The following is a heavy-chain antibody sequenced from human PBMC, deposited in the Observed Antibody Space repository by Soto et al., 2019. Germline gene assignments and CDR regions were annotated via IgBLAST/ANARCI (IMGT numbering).Heavy chain of an antibody. CDR1: GGSISSSDW. J-gene: IGHJ5*01. Sequence: SETLSLTCVVSGGSISSSDWWSWVRQSPGQGLEWIGEIVHSGSTNYNPSLTSRVAISVDKSNNQFSLILTSVTAADTAVYYCARERGGSYGWFASWGRGTSVTVSS. CDR2: IVHSGST. CDR3: ARERGGSYGWFAS. V-gene: IGHV4-4*02. D-gene: IGHD1-26*01.